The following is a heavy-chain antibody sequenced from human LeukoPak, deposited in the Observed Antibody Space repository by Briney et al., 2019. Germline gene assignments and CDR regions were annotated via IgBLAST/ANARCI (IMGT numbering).Heavy chain of an antibody. CDR3: ARGQVDGDSDLGY. D-gene: IGHD4-17*01. V-gene: IGHV3-30*03. J-gene: IGHJ4*02. CDR1: GFTFSSYG. CDR2: ISYDGSNK. Sequence: PGGSLRLSCAASGFTFSSYGMHWVRQAPGKGLEWVAVISYDGSNKYYADSVKGRFTISRDNSKNTLYLQMNSLRAEDTAVYYCARGQVDGDSDLGYWGQGTLVTVSS.